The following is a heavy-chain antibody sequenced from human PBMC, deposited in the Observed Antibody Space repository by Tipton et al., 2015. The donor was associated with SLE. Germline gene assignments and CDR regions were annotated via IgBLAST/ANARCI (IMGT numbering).Heavy chain of an antibody. CDR2: IDHSGST. CDR3: ARGIAAFPYY. Sequence: LRLSCAVYGGSFSGYYWSWIRQPPGKGLEWIGEIDHSGSTNYNPSLKSRVTISVDTSKNHFSLKLSSVTAADTAVYYCARGIAAFPYYWGQGTLVTVSS. V-gene: IGHV4-34*01. CDR1: GGSFSGYY. J-gene: IGHJ4*02. D-gene: IGHD6-13*01.